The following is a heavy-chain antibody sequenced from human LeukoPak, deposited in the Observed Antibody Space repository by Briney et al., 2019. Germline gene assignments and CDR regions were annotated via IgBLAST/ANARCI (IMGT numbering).Heavy chain of an antibody. CDR1: GFTSNTYG. Sequence: GGSLRLSCAASGFTSNTYGMSWVRQAPGKGLEWVSGISGSSGNTYYADSVKGRFTISRDNSKNTLYLQMNSLRDEDTAVYYCASRVGVRGAYYFDYWGQGTLVTVSS. CDR3: ASRVGVRGAYYFDY. D-gene: IGHD3-10*01. J-gene: IGHJ4*02. CDR2: ISGSSGNT. V-gene: IGHV3-23*01.